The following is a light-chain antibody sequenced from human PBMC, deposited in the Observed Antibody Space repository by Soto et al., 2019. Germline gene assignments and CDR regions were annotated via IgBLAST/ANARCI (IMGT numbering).Light chain of an antibody. CDR2: WAS. J-gene: IGKJ3*01. Sequence: DIVMTQSPDSLAVSLGERATINCKSSQSVLYSSNNKNYLAWYQQKPGQPPKLLIYWASTRESGVPDRFSGSESGRDFTLTISSLQAEDVAVYYCQQYYSTPVTFGPGTKVDIK. CDR1: QSVLYSSNNKNY. CDR3: QQYYSTPVT. V-gene: IGKV4-1*01.